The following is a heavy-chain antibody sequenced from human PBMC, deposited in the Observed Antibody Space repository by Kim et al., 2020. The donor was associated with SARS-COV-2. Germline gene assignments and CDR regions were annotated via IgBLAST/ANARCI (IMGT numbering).Heavy chain of an antibody. V-gene: IGHV3-30*02. CDR3: AKDIRFDSSGYFDL. CDR1: GFTFSSHA. D-gene: IGHD3-22*01. CDR2: IWNDGSHK. J-gene: IGHJ5*02. Sequence: GGSLRLSCAASGFTFSSHAMHWVRQAPGKGLEWVALIWNDGSHKNYAESVKGRFTISRDNSNNRLYLEMSSLRAEDTAVYNCAKDIRFDSSGYFDLWGQG.